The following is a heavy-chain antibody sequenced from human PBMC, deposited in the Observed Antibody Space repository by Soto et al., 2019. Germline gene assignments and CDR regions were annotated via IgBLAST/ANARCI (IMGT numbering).Heavy chain of an antibody. CDR2: ISSSGSTI. J-gene: IGHJ3*02. Sequence: QVQLVESGGGLVKPGGSLRLSCAASGFTFSDYYMSWIRQAPGKGLEWVSYISSSGSTIYYADSVKGRFTISRDNAKNSLYLQINSLRAEDTAVYYCASLHAPYYDFWSGQNQDAFDIWGQGTMVTVSS. V-gene: IGHV3-11*01. D-gene: IGHD3-3*01. CDR3: ASLHAPYYDFWSGQNQDAFDI. CDR1: GFTFSDYY.